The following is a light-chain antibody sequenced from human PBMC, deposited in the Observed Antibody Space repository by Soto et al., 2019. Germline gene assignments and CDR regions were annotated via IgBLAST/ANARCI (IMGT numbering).Light chain of an antibody. CDR2: WAS. CDR3: QQYYRAPRT. Sequence: DIVMTQSPDSLAVSLGERATINCTSGRSLFYSPHNKSYLAWYQQKVGQPPQMLIYWASTRESGVPDRFRGIGSWTDFTLTLLSLQADDVAVYYCQQYYRAPRTFGQGTKVE. J-gene: IGKJ2*01. CDR1: RSLFYSPHNKSY. V-gene: IGKV4-1*01.